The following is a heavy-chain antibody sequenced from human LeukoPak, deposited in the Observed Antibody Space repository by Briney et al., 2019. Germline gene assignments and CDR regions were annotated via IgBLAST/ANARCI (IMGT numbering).Heavy chain of an antibody. CDR1: GYTFTGYY. CDR2: INPNSGGT. Sequence: GASVKVSCKASGYTFTGYYMHWVRQAPGQGLEWMGWINPNSGGTNYAQKFQGRVTMTRDTSISTAYMELSRLRSDDTAVYYCASGAYCGGDCYPFDYWGQGTLVTVSS. J-gene: IGHJ4*02. V-gene: IGHV1-2*02. D-gene: IGHD2-21*02. CDR3: ASGAYCGGDCYPFDY.